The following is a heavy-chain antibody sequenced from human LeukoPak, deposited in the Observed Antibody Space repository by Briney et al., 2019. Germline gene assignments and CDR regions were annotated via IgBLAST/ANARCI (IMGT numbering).Heavy chain of an antibody. CDR1: GFTFSSYG. D-gene: IGHD2-2*01. J-gene: IGHJ4*02. CDR2: ISYDGSNK. Sequence: GRSLRLSCAASGFTFSSYGMHWVRQAPGKGLEWVAVISYDGSNKYYADSVKGRFTISRDNSKNTLYLQMNSLRAEDTAVYYCAKDMPSSFDYWGQGTLVTVSS. V-gene: IGHV3-30*18. CDR3: AKDMPSSFDY.